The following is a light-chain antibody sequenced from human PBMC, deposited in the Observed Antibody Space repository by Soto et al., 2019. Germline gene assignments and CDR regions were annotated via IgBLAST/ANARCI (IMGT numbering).Light chain of an antibody. V-gene: IGKV3-11*01. Sequence: EIVLTQSPATLSLSPGERATLSCRASQSVSTYLAWYRQNPGQAPRLLIYDASNRATGIPARFSGSGSGTVFTLTISSLEPEDFAVYYCQQRGNCPLTVGGGTKVEIK. CDR2: DAS. CDR1: QSVSTY. CDR3: QQRGNCPLT. J-gene: IGKJ4*01.